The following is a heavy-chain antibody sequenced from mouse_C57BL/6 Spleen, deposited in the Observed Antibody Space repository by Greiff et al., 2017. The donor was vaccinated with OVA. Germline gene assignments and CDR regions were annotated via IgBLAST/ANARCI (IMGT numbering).Heavy chain of an antibody. Sequence: QVQLQQPGAELVMPGASVTLSCKASGYTFTSYWMHWVKQRPGQGLEWIGEIDPSDSDTNYNQKFKGKSTLTVDKSSSPAYMQLSILTSDDSAVYYCARSGYGSDELGSFAYWGQGTLVTVSA. J-gene: IGHJ3*01. V-gene: IGHV1-69*01. CDR1: GYTFTSYW. D-gene: IGHD1-1*01. CDR3: ARSGYGSDELGSFAY. CDR2: IDPSDSDT.